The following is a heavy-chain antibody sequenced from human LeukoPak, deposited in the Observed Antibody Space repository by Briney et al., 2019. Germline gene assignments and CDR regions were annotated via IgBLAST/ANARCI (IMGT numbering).Heavy chain of an antibody. CDR2: ISSSGTTI. CDR3: ARDRGSSWYDYYYYGLDV. CDR1: GFTFSSYW. J-gene: IGHJ6*02. V-gene: IGHV3-48*02. Sequence: GGSLRLSCAASGFTFSSYWMHWVRQAPGKGLEWVSYISSSGTTIYYADSVEGRFTISRDNAKNSLYLEMNSLRDDDTAIYYCARDRGSSWYDYYYYGLDVWGQGTTVTVSS. D-gene: IGHD6-13*01.